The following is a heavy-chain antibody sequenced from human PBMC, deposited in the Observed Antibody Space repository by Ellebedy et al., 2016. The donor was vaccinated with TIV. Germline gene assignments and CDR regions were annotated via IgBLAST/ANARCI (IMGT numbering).Heavy chain of an antibody. CDR1: GYTFTSYY. J-gene: IGHJ4*02. Sequence: ASVKVSCXASGYTFTSYYMHWVRQAPGQGLEWMGIINPSGGSTSYAQKLQGRVTMTTDTSTSTAYMELRSLRSDDTAVYYCARVGYYYDSSGLFDYWGQGTLVTVSS. CDR3: ARVGYYYDSSGLFDY. CDR2: INPSGGST. D-gene: IGHD3-22*01. V-gene: IGHV1-46*01.